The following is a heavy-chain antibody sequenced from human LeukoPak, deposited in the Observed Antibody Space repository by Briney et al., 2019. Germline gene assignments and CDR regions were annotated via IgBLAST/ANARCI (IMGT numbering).Heavy chain of an antibody. CDR1: GFTFSSYA. V-gene: IGHV3-30-3*01. J-gene: IGHJ4*02. CDR3: ASGLTTVNY. Sequence: PGGSLRLSCAASGFTFSSYAMHWVRQAPGKGLEWVAVISYDGSNKYYADSAKGRFTISRDNSKNTLYLQMNSLRAEDTAVYYCASGLTTVNYWGQGTLVTVSS. CDR2: ISYDGSNK. D-gene: IGHD4-17*01.